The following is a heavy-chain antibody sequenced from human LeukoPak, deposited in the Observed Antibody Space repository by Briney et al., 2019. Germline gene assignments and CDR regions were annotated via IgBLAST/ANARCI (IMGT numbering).Heavy chain of an antibody. Sequence: GGSLRLSCAASGFTFSSYWMSWVRQAPGKGLEWVANIKQDGSEKYYVDSVKGRFTISRDNAKSSLYLQMNSLRAEDTAVYYCARHLHDYGDKLDAFDIWGQGTMVTVSS. CDR3: ARHLHDYGDKLDAFDI. CDR1: GFTFSSYW. V-gene: IGHV3-7*01. J-gene: IGHJ3*02. CDR2: IKQDGSEK. D-gene: IGHD4-17*01.